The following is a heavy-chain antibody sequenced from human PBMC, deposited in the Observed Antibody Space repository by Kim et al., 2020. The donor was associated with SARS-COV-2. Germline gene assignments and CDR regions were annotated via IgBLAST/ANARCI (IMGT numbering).Heavy chain of an antibody. V-gene: IGHV3-74*01. J-gene: IGHJ6*02. D-gene: IGHD1-1*01. CDR3: ARDLAVQLERPYYYYYGMDV. CDR1: GFTFSSYW. CDR2: INSDGSST. Sequence: GGSLRLSCAASGFTFSSYWMHWVRQAPGKGLVWVSRINSDGSSTSYADSVKGRFTISRDNAKNTLYLQMNSLRAEDTAVYYCARDLAVQLERPYYYYYGMDVWGPRTKGTVSS.